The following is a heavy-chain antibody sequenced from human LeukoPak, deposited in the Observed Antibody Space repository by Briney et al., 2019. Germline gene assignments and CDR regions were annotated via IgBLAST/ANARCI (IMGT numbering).Heavy chain of an antibody. Sequence: GGSLRLSCAASGFTFSSYEMNWVRQAPGKGLEWVSYISSSGSTIYYADSVKGRFTISRDNAKNSLYLQMNSLRAEDTAVYYCARDDYPQNNWFDPWGQGTMVTVSS. V-gene: IGHV3-48*03. CDR1: GFTFSSYE. CDR2: ISSSGSTI. CDR3: ARDDYPQNNWFDP. J-gene: IGHJ5*02. D-gene: IGHD4/OR15-4a*01.